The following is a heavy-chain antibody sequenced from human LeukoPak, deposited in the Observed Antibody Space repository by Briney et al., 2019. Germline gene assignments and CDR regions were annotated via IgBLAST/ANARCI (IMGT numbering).Heavy chain of an antibody. CDR3: ARGGRIRRGMDV. CDR2: INHSGST. D-gene: IGHD2-15*01. CDR1: GGSFSGYY. V-gene: IGHV4-34*01. Sequence: SETLSLTCAVYGGSFSGYYWSWIRQPPGKGLEWIGEINHSGSTNYNPSLKSRVTISVDTSKNQFSLKLSSVTAADTAVYYCARGGRIRRGMDVWGNGTTVTVSS. J-gene: IGHJ6*04.